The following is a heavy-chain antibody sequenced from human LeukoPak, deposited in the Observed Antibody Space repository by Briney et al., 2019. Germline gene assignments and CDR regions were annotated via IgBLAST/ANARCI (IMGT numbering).Heavy chain of an antibody. D-gene: IGHD3-22*01. CDR3: AREKDDSSGFYFDY. Sequence: QPGGSLRLSCAASGFTFSTYWMHWVRQAPGKGLVWVSRINSDESSISYADSVKGRFTISRDNAKNTLYLQMNSLRAEDTAVYYCAREKDDSSGFYFDYWGQGTLVTVPS. CDR1: GFTFSTYW. CDR2: INSDESSI. J-gene: IGHJ4*02. V-gene: IGHV3-74*01.